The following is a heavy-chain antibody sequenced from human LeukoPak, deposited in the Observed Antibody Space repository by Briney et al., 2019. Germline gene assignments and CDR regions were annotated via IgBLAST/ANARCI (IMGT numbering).Heavy chain of an antibody. D-gene: IGHD3-22*01. CDR2: IYYSGST. Sequence: SETLSLSCTVSGVSISSYYWSWIRQPPGKGLEWIGYIYYSGSTNYNSSLKSRVTISVDTSKNQFSLQLNSVTPEDTAVYYCARDIWARKWLLRGNSFDPWGQGTLVTVSS. J-gene: IGHJ5*02. V-gene: IGHV4-59*12. CDR3: ARDIWARKWLLRGNSFDP. CDR1: GVSISSYY.